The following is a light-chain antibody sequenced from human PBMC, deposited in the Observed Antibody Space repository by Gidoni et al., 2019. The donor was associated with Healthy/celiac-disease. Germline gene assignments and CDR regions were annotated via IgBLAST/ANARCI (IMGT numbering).Light chain of an antibody. J-gene: IGKJ4*01. CDR3: QKYGSSFT. CDR2: GAS. CDR1: QSVSSSY. Sequence: EIVLTQSPGTLSLSPGDRATLSCRASQSVSSSYLAWYQQKPGQAPRLLIYGASSRATGIPDRFSGSGSGTDFTLTISRLEPEDFAVYYCQKYGSSFTFGGGTKVEIK. V-gene: IGKV3-20*01.